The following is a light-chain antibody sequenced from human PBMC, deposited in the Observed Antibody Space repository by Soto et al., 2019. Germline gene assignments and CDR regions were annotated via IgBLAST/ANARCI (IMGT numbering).Light chain of an antibody. Sequence: EIVMTQSPVTLSVSPGARNTLSCRASYDLSSRLAWYQQKPGQAPRLLIYDASTRATGVPARFSGSGSGTEFTLTISGLQSEEFAGHLPPHSTNWPLTSGRRTQWDIK. CDR1: YDLSSR. J-gene: IGKJ4*01. CDR3: PHSTNWPLT. V-gene: IGKV3-15*01. CDR2: DAS.